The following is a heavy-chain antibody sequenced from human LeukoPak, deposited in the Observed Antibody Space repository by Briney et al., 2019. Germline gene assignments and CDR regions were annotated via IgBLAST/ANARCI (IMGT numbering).Heavy chain of an antibody. V-gene: IGHV3-23*01. CDR3: VKSNNLGGDY. Sequence: PGGSLRLSCAASRFTLRGYVMTWVRQAPGKGLEWVSGIGGSGERSFYADSVKGRFTISRDSSKNTVYLQMNNLRAEDTAVYYCVKSNNLGGDYWGQGTLVTVSS. CDR1: RFTLRGYV. CDR2: IGGSGERS. J-gene: IGHJ4*02. D-gene: IGHD1/OR15-1a*01.